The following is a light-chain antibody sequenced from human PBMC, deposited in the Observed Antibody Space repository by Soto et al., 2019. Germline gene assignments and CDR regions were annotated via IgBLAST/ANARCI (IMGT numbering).Light chain of an antibody. V-gene: IGKV1-39*01. J-gene: IGKJ5*01. CDR2: KAS. CDR3: QQSYSTLPIT. Sequence: DIQMTQSPSSLSASVGGRVTITCRASQSISSYLNWYQQKPGKAPKLLIYKASSLESGVPSRYSGSGSGTEFTLTISSLQPEDFATYYCQQSYSTLPITFGQGTRLEIK. CDR1: QSISSY.